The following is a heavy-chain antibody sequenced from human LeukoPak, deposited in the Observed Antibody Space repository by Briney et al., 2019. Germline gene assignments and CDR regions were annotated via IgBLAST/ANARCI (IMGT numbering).Heavy chain of an antibody. J-gene: IGHJ4*02. D-gene: IGHD3-22*01. V-gene: IGHV3-23*01. CDR3: AAGRGYYDSSGYYGFDY. CDR1: GFTFSSYA. Sequence: GSLRLSCAASGFTFSSYAMSWVRQAPGKGLEWVSAISGSGGSTYYAGSVKGRFTISRDNSKNTLYLQMNSLRAEDTAVYYCAAGRGYYDSSGYYGFDYWGQGTLVTVSS. CDR2: ISGSGGST.